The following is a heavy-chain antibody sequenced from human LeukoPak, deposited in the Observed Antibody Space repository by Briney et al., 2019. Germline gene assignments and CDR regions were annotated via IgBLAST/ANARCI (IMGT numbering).Heavy chain of an antibody. J-gene: IGHJ4*02. CDR2: IYYSGST. Sequence: SETLSLTCTVSGGSISSYYWSWIRQPPGKGLEWIGYIYYSGSTNYNPSLKSRVTISVDTSKNQFSLKLSSVTAAGTAVYYCARYSSGWYMSVYYFDYWGQGTLVTVSS. CDR3: ARYSSGWYMSVYYFDY. CDR1: GGSISSYY. V-gene: IGHV4-59*01. D-gene: IGHD6-19*01.